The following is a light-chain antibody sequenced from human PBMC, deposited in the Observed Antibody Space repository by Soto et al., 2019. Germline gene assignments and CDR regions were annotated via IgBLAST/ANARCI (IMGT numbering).Light chain of an antibody. CDR1: QSVSSY. V-gene: IGKV3-15*01. J-gene: IGKJ5*01. CDR2: GAS. Sequence: EIVLTQSPGTLSLSPGERATLSCRSSQSVSSYLAWYQQKPGQAPRLLIYGASTRATGIPARFSGSGSGTEFTLTISSLQSEDFAVYYCQQYSNWPPITFGQGTRLEIK. CDR3: QQYSNWPPIT.